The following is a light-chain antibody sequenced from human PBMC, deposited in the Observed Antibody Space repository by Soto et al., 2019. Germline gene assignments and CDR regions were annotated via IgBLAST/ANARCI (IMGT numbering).Light chain of an antibody. J-gene: IGLJ1*01. Sequence: QSVLTQSPSVSEAPGQRVTISCSGSSSNIGRSAVSWYQQVPGKAPRLLVYYDDLLPSGVSDRFSGSKSGTSASLAISGLQSDDEADYYCAAWDGGLRGFVFGTGTKLAVL. V-gene: IGLV1-36*01. CDR2: YDD. CDR3: AAWDGGLRGFV. CDR1: SSNIGRSA.